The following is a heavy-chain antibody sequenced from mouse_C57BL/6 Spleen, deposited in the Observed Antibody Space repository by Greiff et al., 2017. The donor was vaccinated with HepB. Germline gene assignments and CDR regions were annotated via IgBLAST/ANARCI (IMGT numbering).Heavy chain of an antibody. Sequence: QVQLKESGAELVRPGTSVKVSCKASGYAFTNYLIEWVKQRPGQGLEWIGVINPGSGGTNYNEKFKGKATLTAVKSSSTAYMQLSSLTSEDSAVYFCAGGYYYGSSYWYFDVWGTGTTVTVSS. D-gene: IGHD1-1*01. CDR1: GYAFTNYL. J-gene: IGHJ1*03. CDR2: INPGSGGT. V-gene: IGHV1-54*01. CDR3: AGGYYYGSSYWYFDV.